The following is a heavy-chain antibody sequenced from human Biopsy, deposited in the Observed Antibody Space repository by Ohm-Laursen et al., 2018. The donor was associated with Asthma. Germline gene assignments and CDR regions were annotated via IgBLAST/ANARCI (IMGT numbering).Heavy chain of an antibody. J-gene: IGHJ5*02. CDR1: GYTFTGYY. CDR2: TNPNSGGT. V-gene: IGHV1-2*06. Sequence: GASVKVSCNASGYTFTGYYMHWVRQAPGQGLEWMGRTNPNSGGTNYAQKFQGRVTMTRDTSISTAYMELSRLRSDDTAVYYCAREGITGTTAWFDPWGQGTLVTVSS. D-gene: IGHD1-7*01. CDR3: AREGITGTTAWFDP.